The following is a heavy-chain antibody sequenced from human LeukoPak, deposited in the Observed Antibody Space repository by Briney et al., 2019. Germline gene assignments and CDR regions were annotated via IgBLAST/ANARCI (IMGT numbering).Heavy chain of an antibody. Sequence: GGSLRLSCAASGLTFSSYEMSWVRQAPGKGLEWVSYISSSGTTIYYADSVKGRFTISRDNTKNSLYLQMNGLRAEDTAVYYCARMLLLPSNWFDPWGQGTLVTVSS. J-gene: IGHJ5*02. CDR2: ISSSGTTI. V-gene: IGHV3-48*03. CDR1: GLTFSSYE. D-gene: IGHD3-22*01. CDR3: ARMLLLPSNWFDP.